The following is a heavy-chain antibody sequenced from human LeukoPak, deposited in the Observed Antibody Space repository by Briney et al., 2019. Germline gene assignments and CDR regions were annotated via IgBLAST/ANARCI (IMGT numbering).Heavy chain of an antibody. CDR3: ARLWLGYYFDY. CDR2: IHTSGSS. J-gene: IGHJ4*02. CDR1: GGSISGYY. D-gene: IGHD6-19*01. Sequence: SETLSLTCTVSGGSISGYYWTWIRQPPGKGLEWIGYIHTSGSSNYNPSLKSRVTISVDTSKNQFSLKLSSATAADTAVYYCARLWLGYYFDYWGQGTLVTVSS. V-gene: IGHV4-4*09.